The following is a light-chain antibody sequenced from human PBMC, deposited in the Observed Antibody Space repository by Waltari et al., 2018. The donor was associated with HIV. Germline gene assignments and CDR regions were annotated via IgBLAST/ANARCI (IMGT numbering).Light chain of an antibody. CDR1: SGDIGGYNY. CDR3: SSYTSSSTIL. Sequence: QSALTQPASVSGSPGQSITISCTGTSGDIGGYNYVSWDQQHPGKVPKLIIYEVTNRPSGVSDRFSGSKSGNTASLTMSGLQAEDEADYYCSSYTSSSTILFGGGTKLAVL. CDR2: EVT. J-gene: IGLJ2*01. V-gene: IGLV2-14*01.